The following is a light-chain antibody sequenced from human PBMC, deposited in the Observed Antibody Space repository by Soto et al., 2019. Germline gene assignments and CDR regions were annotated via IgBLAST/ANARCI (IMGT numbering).Light chain of an antibody. CDR1: QSVSSSF. V-gene: IGKV3-20*01. J-gene: IGKJ4*01. Sequence: EIVLTQSPGTLSLSPGERATLSCRASQSVSSSFLAWYQQKPGQAPRLLIYGASSTAAGIPDRFSGGGSGTDFTLTISRLEPEDFAVYYCQQYDNSPLTFGGGTKVEIK. CDR2: GAS. CDR3: QQYDNSPLT.